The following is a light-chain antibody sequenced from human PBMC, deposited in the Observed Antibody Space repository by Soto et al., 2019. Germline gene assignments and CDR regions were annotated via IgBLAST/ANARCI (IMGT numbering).Light chain of an antibody. Sequence: EIVLTQSPGTLSLSPGERAILSCRASQTVIRNYLAWHQQKPGQTPRLLVYGASSRATGIPDRFSGSGSGTDFTLTITRLEAEDFAMYYCQRYDSLRTFGQGTKVDIK. V-gene: IGKV3-20*01. J-gene: IGKJ1*01. CDR1: QTVIRNY. CDR3: QRYDSLRT. CDR2: GAS.